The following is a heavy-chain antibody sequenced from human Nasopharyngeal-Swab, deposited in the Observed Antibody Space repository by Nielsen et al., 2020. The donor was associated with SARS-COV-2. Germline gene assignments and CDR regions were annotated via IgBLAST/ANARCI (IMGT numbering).Heavy chain of an antibody. J-gene: IGHJ4*02. D-gene: IGHD6-13*01. CDR1: GGSISSNNW. CDR3: ARTPPDIAAAGYFDY. Sequence: SETLSLTCGVSGGSISSNNWWSCVRQRPGRGLEWLGEIYHSGSTKYNPSLKSRVTISVDNSRNQFSLKVTSVTAADTAVYYCARTPPDIAAAGYFDYWGQGTLVTVSS. CDR2: IYHSGST. V-gene: IGHV4-4*02.